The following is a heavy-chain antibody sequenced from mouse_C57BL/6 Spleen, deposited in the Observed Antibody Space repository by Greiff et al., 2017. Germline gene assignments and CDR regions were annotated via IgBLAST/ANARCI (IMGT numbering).Heavy chain of an antibody. CDR2: ISYDGSN. CDR1: GYSITSGYY. D-gene: IGHD2-5*01. Sequence: ESGPGLVKPSQSLSLTCSVTGYSITSGYYWNWIRQFPGNKLEWMGYISYDGSNKYNPYIKNRISITRDTSMNQFFLNLHSVTTEDTASYYCARAYYSNWFAYWGQGTLVTVSA. V-gene: IGHV3-6*01. J-gene: IGHJ3*01. CDR3: ARAYYSNWFAY.